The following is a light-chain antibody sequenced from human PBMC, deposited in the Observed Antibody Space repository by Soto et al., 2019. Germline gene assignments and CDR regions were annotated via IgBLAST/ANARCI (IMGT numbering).Light chain of an antibody. CDR3: QQYETYSRT. J-gene: IGKJ1*01. CDR1: QGITNW. V-gene: IGKV1D-16*01. Sequence: DIQMTQSPSSVSASVGDRVTITCRASQGITNWLAWYQQKPGKAPKLLIYAASGLPSGVPSRFSGSASGTEFSLTISSLQPDDFATYYCQQYETYSRTFGQGTKVDIK. CDR2: AAS.